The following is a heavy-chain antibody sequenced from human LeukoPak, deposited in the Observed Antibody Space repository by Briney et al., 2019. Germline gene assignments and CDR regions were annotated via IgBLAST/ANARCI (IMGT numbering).Heavy chain of an antibody. J-gene: IGHJ5*02. CDR2: ISSSSSYV. CDR3: ARARYSSSPFDP. Sequence: PGGSLSPSFEAPGFFSSTYTMNWVRQAPGKGLKWVSFISSSSSYVYYADSVKGRFTISRDNAKNSLYLQMNSLRAEDTAVYYCARARYSSSPFDPWGQGTLVTVSS. D-gene: IGHD6-13*01. V-gene: IGHV3-21*01. CDR1: GFFSSTYT.